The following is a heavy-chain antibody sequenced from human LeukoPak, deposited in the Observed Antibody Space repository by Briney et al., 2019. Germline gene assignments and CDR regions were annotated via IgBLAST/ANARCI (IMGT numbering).Heavy chain of an antibody. Sequence: TSGTLSLTCTVSGGSISNTNYYWGWIRQPPGKGLEWIGSIYYNGNTYYNPSLKSRVTMSIDRSKNQFFLKLSSVTAADTTIYYCARSAGQSLGYFDYWGQGTLVTVSS. V-gene: IGHV4-39*01. D-gene: IGHD6-19*01. CDR1: GGSISNTNYY. CDR3: ARSAGQSLGYFDY. J-gene: IGHJ4*02. CDR2: IYYNGNT.